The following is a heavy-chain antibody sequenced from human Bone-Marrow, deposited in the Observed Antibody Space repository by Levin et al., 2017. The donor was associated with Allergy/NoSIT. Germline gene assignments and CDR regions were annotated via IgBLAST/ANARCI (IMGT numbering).Heavy chain of an antibody. J-gene: IGHJ6*02. V-gene: IGHV3-74*01. Sequence: LGESLKISCAASGYSFSSHWIHWVRQAPGKGLVWVSGIKGDGSQTTYADSVKGRFTISRDNAKNTLYLQMNSLRVEDTAVYSCARGRYYGMDVWGQGTTVTVSS. CDR2: IKGDGSQT. CDR1: GYSFSSHW. CDR3: ARGRYYGMDV.